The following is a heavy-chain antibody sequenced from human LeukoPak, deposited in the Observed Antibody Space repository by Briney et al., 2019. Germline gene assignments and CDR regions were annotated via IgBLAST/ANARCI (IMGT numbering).Heavy chain of an antibody. CDR3: ARDYGGSSPFDY. CDR2: ISSSGSTI. Sequence: SGGSLRLSCAASGFTFSSYEMHWVRQAAGKGLEWVSYISSSGSTIYYADSVKGRFTISRDNAKNSLYLQMNSLRAEDTAVYYCARDYGGSSPFDYWGQGTLVTVSS. V-gene: IGHV3-48*03. J-gene: IGHJ4*02. D-gene: IGHD4-23*01. CDR1: GFTFSSYE.